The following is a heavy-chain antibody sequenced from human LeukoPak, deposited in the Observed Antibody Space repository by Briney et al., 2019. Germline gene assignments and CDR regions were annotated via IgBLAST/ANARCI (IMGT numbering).Heavy chain of an antibody. CDR1: XXTXXSXA. CDR2: IIPIFGTA. D-gene: IGHD4-23*01. J-gene: IGHJ4*02. CDR3: ASDYGGNTLDY. Sequence: KASXXTXXSXAIXXXRQAPGQGLEWMGGIIPIFGTANYAQKFQGRVTITADESTSTAYMELSSLRSEDTAVYYCASDYGGNTLDYWGQGTLVTVSS. V-gene: IGHV1-69*01.